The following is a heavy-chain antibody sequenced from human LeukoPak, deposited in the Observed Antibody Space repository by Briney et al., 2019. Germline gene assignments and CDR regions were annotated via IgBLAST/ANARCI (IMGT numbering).Heavy chain of an antibody. CDR2: FYPLHSHP. Sequence: GESLKISFKGSGYSFTGYWIGWVRRMAGKGREGMPIFYPLHSHPPYSPSFQGQVTLSAHKSISTAYLQWSSLKASDTAMYYCARPSIAAAFDYWGQGTLVTVSS. D-gene: IGHD6-13*01. CDR3: ARPSIAAAFDY. J-gene: IGHJ4*02. V-gene: IGHV5-51*01. CDR1: GYSFTGYW.